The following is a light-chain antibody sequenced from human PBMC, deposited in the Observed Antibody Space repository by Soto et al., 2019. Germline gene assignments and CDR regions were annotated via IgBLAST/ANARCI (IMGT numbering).Light chain of an antibody. CDR3: SSYTSSSTLDVV. V-gene: IGLV2-14*01. CDR1: SSDVGGYNY. J-gene: IGLJ2*01. Sequence: QSALTQPASVSGSPGQSITISCTGTSSDVGGYNYVSWYQQHPGKAPKLMIYDVSNRPSGVSNRFSGSKSGNTASLTISGLQAEDEADYYCSSYTSSSTLDVVFGVWTKLTVL. CDR2: DVS.